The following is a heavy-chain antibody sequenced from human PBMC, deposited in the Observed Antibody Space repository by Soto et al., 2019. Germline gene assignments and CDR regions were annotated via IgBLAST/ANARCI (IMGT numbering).Heavy chain of an antibody. D-gene: IGHD3-16*01. V-gene: IGHV1-69*08. J-gene: IGHJ6*02. Sequence: QVQLVHSGAEVKKPGSSVRVSCKASGTIFSRYTISWVRQALGQGLEWMGRIIPILGETNSAQKFQGRVTRTADKSTNTAYMQLNSLRLEDTAVYYGARGLGGRMDDWGQGTTVTVSS. CDR1: GTIFSRYT. CDR2: IIPILGET. CDR3: ARGLGGRMDD.